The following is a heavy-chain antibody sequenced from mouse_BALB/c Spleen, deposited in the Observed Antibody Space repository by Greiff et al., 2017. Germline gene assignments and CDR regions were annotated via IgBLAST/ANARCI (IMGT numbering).Heavy chain of an antibody. CDR2: IDPANGNT. J-gene: IGHJ4*01. Sequence: DVKLQESGAELVKPGASVKLSCTASGFNIKDTYMHWVKQRPEQGLEWIGRIDPANGNTKYDPKFQGKATITADTSSNTAYLQLSSLTSEDTAVYYCARLYGNFYAMDYWGQGTSVTVSS. V-gene: IGHV14-3*02. CDR1: GFNIKDTY. CDR3: ARLYGNFYAMDY. D-gene: IGHD2-10*02.